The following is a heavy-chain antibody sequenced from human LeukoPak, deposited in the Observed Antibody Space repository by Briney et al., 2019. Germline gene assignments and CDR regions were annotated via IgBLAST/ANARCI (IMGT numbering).Heavy chain of an antibody. CDR1: GGSISSYY. D-gene: IGHD6-19*01. Sequence: PSETLSLTCTVSGGSISSYYWSWIRQPAGKGLEWIGRIYTSGSTNYNPSLKSRVTMSVDTSKNQFSLKLSSVTAADTAVYYCARDFRIAVAGNEYYYYGMDVWGQGTTVTVSS. CDR3: ARDFRIAVAGNEYYYYGMDV. CDR2: IYTSGST. V-gene: IGHV4-4*07. J-gene: IGHJ6*02.